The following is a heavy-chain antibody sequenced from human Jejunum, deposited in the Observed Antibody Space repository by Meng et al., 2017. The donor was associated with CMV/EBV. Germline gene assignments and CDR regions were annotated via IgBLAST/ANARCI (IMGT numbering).Heavy chain of an antibody. Sequence: EVRLWESGGVLFQPGGSLGLSCAASGFTVSTSYMSWVRQAPGKGLEWVSVIYSGGSSYYADSVKGRFTISRDNFKNTLSLQMNSLRADDTAVYYCARGGAAAGSESWGQGTLVTVSS. CDR2: IYSGGSS. J-gene: IGHJ4*02. CDR3: ARGGAAAGSES. D-gene: IGHD6-13*01. CDR1: GFTVSTSY. V-gene: IGHV3-53*01.